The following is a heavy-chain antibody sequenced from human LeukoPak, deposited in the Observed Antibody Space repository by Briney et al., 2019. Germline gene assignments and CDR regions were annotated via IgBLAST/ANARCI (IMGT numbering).Heavy chain of an antibody. J-gene: IGHJ1*01. CDR3: ARGGVTTGAYFQH. CDR2: INHSGST. V-gene: IGHV4-34*01. Sequence: SETLSLTCAVYGVSFSGYYWSWIRQPPGNGLEWIGEINHSGSTNYNPSLKSRVTISVDTSKNQFSLKLSSVTAADTAVYYCARGGVTTGAYFQHWGQGTLVTVSS. D-gene: IGHD4-17*01. CDR1: GVSFSGYY.